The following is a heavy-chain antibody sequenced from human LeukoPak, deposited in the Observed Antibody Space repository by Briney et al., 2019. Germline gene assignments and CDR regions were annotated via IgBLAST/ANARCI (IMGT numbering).Heavy chain of an antibody. CDR2: IHTSGTT. Sequence: SETLSLTCTVSGGSISNYYWSWIRQSAGKGLEWIGRIHTSGTTKYNPSLKSRVTMSVDTSKNQFSLKLNSVTAADTAMYYCARDSGWELLGSAFDTWGQGTMVIVSS. D-gene: IGHD1-26*01. CDR3: ARDSGWELLGSAFDT. V-gene: IGHV4-4*07. CDR1: GGSISNYY. J-gene: IGHJ3*02.